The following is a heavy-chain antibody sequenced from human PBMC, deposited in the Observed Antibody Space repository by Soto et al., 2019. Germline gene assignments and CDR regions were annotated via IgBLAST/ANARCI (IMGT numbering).Heavy chain of an antibody. Sequence: GGSLRLSCAASGFTFSSYAMSWVRQAPGKGLEWVSAISGGGGSTYYADSVKGRFTISRDNSKNTLYLQMNSLRAEDTAVYYCAKSPLYYDFWSGYYTPGAYFDYWGQGTLVTVSS. CDR1: GFTFSSYA. D-gene: IGHD3-3*01. V-gene: IGHV3-23*01. CDR3: AKSPLYYDFWSGYYTPGAYFDY. J-gene: IGHJ4*02. CDR2: ISGGGGST.